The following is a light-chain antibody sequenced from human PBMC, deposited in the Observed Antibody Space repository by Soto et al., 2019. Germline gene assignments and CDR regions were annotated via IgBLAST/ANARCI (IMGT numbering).Light chain of an antibody. CDR2: GNS. Sequence: QSALTQPPSVSGAPGQRVTISCTGSSSNIGAGYDVHWYQQLPGTAPKLLIYGNSNRPSGVPDRFSGSKSGTSASLAITGLQAEDEADYYCQSYDSSLSEVFGTGTKLTVI. J-gene: IGLJ1*01. CDR1: SSNIGAGYD. V-gene: IGLV1-40*01. CDR3: QSYDSSLSEV.